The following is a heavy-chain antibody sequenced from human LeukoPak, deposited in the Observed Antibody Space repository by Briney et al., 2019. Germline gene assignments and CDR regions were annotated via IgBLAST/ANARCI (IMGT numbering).Heavy chain of an antibody. J-gene: IGHJ6*02. CDR1: GHTFTSYG. V-gene: IGHV1-18*01. Sequence: ASVKVSCKASGHTFTSYGISWVRQAPGQGLEWMGWISAYNGNTNYAQKLQGRVTMTTDTSTSTAYMELRSLRSDDTAVYYCAREGYSYAKDPNYYYYYGMDVWGQGTTVTVSS. D-gene: IGHD5-18*01. CDR3: AREGYSYAKDPNYYYYYGMDV. CDR2: ISAYNGNT.